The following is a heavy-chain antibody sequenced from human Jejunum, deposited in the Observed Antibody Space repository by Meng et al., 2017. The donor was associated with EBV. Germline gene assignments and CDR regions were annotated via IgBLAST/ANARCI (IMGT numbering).Heavy chain of an antibody. CDR1: GHVFTDYY. V-gene: IGHV1-69-2*01. CDR2: VDPEDGEV. Sequence: EVQLVQSVAEVKKPGATVKVSCKVSGHVFTDYYIHWVQQAPGKGLEWMGLVDPEDGEVKYAEKFQGRVTITADTSTDTAYLELSSLRSEDTAMYYCATVNFYDTPSFWGPGTLVTVSS. CDR3: ATVNFYDTPSF. D-gene: IGHD3-22*01. J-gene: IGHJ4*02.